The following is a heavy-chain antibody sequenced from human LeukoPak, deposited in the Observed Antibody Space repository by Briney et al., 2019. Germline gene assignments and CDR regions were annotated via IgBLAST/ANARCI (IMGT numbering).Heavy chain of an antibody. CDR3: ARDVGDL. CDR2: INQGGSEK. Sequence: PGGSLRLSCAASGVTFSSYGMHWVRQAPGKGLEWLANINQGGSEKYYVDSVKGRFTISRDNAKNSLFLQMNSLRAEDTAVYYCARDVGDLWGQGTLVTVSS. J-gene: IGHJ4*02. V-gene: IGHV3-7*01. CDR1: GVTFSSYG. D-gene: IGHD2-21*02.